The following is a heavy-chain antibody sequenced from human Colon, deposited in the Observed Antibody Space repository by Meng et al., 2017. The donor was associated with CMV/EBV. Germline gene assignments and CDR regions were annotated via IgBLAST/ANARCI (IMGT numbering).Heavy chain of an antibody. V-gene: IGHV1-2*02. J-gene: IGHJ4*02. CDR1: GYTFSGYY. CDR2: INPKSGDT. CDR3: ARGVVGGYNFGFPVAYYCDY. D-gene: IGHD1-1*01. Sequence: QVRLVESGVEVTQPGASVRVSCMSYGYTFSGYYVHWVRQAPGQGLEWMGWINPKSGDTKYAQKFQDRVTMTRDTSIGTAYMDLSRLTSDDTALYYCARGVVGGYNFGFPVAYYCDYWGQGTLVTVSS.